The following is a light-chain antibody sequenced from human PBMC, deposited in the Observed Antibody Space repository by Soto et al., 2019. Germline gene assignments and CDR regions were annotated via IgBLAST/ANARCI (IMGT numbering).Light chain of an antibody. Sequence: EIVMTQSPATLSVSPGERATLSCRAGQSINSNYLAWYQLRPGQAPRLLIYGASIRATAIPDRFSGSVSGTDFTLTISRLDPEDFAVYFCQQYGTSPRTFGQGTKVDIK. V-gene: IGKV3-20*01. CDR2: GAS. CDR1: QSINSNY. J-gene: IGKJ1*01. CDR3: QQYGTSPRT.